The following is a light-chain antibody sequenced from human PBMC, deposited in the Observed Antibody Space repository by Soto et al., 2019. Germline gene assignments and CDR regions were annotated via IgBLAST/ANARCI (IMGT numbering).Light chain of an antibody. Sequence: DIQMTQSPCTLSGSVVDSVTISCRASQTISSWLAWYQQKPGKAPKLLIYKASTLKSGVPSRFSGSGSGTEFTLTISSLQPDDFATYYCQHYNSYSEAFGQGTKVDIK. J-gene: IGKJ1*01. CDR3: QHYNSYSEA. V-gene: IGKV1-5*03. CDR1: QTISSW. CDR2: KAS.